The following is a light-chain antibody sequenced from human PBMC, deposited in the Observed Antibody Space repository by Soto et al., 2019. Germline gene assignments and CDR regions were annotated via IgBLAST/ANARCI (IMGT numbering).Light chain of an antibody. V-gene: IGKV1-39*01. CDR1: QSISSY. CDR2: AAS. J-gene: IGKJ4*01. Sequence: DIQMTQSPSSLSASVGDRVTITCRASQSISSYLNWYQQKPGKAPKLLIYAASSLQSGVPSRFSGSGSGTDFTLTISSLQPEDFATHYCQQSYSFPLTFGGGTKVDSK. CDR3: QQSYSFPLT.